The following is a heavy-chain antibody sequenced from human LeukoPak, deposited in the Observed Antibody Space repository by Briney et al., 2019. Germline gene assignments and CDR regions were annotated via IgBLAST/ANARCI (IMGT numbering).Heavy chain of an antibody. Sequence: GGSLRLSCAASGFTFSSYWMSWVRQAPGKGLEWVANIKQDGSEKYYVDSVKGRLTISRDNAKNSLYLQMNSLRAEDTAVYYCARKKAGSYFDYWGQGTLVTVSS. CDR1: GFTFSSYW. CDR2: IKQDGSEK. D-gene: IGHD6-13*01. J-gene: IGHJ4*02. V-gene: IGHV3-7*01. CDR3: ARKKAGSYFDY.